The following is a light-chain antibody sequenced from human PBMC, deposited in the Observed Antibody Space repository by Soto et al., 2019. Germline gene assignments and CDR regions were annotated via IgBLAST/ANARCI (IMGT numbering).Light chain of an antibody. CDR1: QGIRKD. Sequence: IQMTQSPSSLSASVGDRVTITCRASQGIRKDLGWYQQKPGKAPKLLIYGISNLQSGVPSRFSGSGSGTEFTLTIISQQPEDFATYYCLQDSSNPYTFGQGTKLEIK. CDR2: GIS. CDR3: LQDSSNPYT. J-gene: IGKJ2*01. V-gene: IGKV1-6*01.